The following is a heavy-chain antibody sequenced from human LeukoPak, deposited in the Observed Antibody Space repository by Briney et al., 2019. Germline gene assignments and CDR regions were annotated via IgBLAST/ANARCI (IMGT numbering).Heavy chain of an antibody. CDR1: GYDFTSYW. CDR3: ARDVYCSGGNCYYYFDY. D-gene: IGHD2-15*01. V-gene: IGHV1-18*04. CDR2: ISAYNGDT. Sequence: GESPKISCKGSGYDFTSYWIAWVRQAPGQGLEWMAWISAYNGDTNYAQKLQGRVTMTTDTSTSTAYMELTSLNSDDTAVYYCARDVYCSGGNCYYYFDYWGQGTLVTVSS. J-gene: IGHJ4*02.